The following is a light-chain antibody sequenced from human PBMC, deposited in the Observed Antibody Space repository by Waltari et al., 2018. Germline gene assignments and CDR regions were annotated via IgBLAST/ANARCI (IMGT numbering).Light chain of an antibody. CDR1: SSDVGAYNY. Sequence: QSALTQPASVSGSPGQSITISCSGTSSDVGAYNYVAWYQQHPGRAPKLIIYDVSNRPSGISDRFSGSKSGNTASLTISGLQAEDEADYYCSSYINTNIVYVFGTGTKVTVL. CDR2: DVS. V-gene: IGLV2-14*03. CDR3: SSYINTNIVYV. J-gene: IGLJ1*01.